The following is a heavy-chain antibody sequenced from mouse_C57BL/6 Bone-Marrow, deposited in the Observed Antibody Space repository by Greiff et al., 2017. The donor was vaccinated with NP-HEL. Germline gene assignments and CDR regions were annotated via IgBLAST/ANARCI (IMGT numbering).Heavy chain of an antibody. J-gene: IGHJ2*01. V-gene: IGHV1-59*01. CDR1: GYTFTSYW. CDR3: ARVGGG. CDR2: IDPSDSYT. Sequence: QVQLQQPGAELVRPGTSVKLSCKASGYTFTSYWMHWVKQRPGQGLEWIGVIDPSDSYTNYNQKFKGKATLTVDTSSSTTYMQLSSLTSEDSAVYDYARVGGGWGQGTTVAVA.